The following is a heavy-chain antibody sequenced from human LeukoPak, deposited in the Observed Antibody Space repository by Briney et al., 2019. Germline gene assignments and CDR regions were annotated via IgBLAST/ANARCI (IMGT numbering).Heavy chain of an antibody. J-gene: IGHJ1*01. CDR2: ISWNSGSI. CDR3: AKGPSGIAVAGSPKYFQH. D-gene: IGHD6-19*01. V-gene: IGHV3-9*01. Sequence: PGRSLRPSCAASGFTFDDYAMHWVRQAPGKGLEWVSGISWNSGSIDYADSVKGRFTISRDNAKNSLYLQMNSLRAEDTALYYCAKGPSGIAVAGSPKYFQHWGQGTLVTVSS. CDR1: GFTFDDYA.